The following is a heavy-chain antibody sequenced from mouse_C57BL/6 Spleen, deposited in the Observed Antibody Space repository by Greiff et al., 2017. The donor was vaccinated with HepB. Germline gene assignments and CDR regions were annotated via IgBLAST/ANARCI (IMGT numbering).Heavy chain of an antibody. D-gene: IGHD1-1*01. CDR3: ARRYYDGSREAWFAY. CDR2: IDPNSGGT. Sequence: QVQLQQPGAELVKPGASVKLSCKASGYTFTSYWMHWVKQRPGRGLEWIGRIDPNSGGTKYNEKFKSKATLTVDKPSSTAYMQRSSLTSEDSAVYYWARRYYDGSREAWFAYWGQGTLVTVSA. V-gene: IGHV1-72*01. J-gene: IGHJ3*01. CDR1: GYTFTSYW.